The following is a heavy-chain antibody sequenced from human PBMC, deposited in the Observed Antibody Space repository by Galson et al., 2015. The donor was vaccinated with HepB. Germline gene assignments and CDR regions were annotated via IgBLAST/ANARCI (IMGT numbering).Heavy chain of an antibody. V-gene: IGHV3-7*03. CDR3: ARASVLAPYYYDSSGYYYFDY. Sequence: SLRLSCAASGFTFSSYGMHWVRQAPGKGLEWVANIKQDGSEKYYVDSVKGRFTISRDNAKNSLYLQMNSLRAEDTAVYYCARASVLAPYYYDSSGYYYFDYWGQGTLVTVSS. CDR2: IKQDGSEK. CDR1: GFTFSSYG. D-gene: IGHD3-22*01. J-gene: IGHJ4*02.